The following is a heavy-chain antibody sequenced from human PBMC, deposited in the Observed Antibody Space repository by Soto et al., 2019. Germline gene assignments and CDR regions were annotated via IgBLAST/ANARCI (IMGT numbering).Heavy chain of an antibody. Sequence: QVQLVESGGGVIQPGRSLRLSCAASGFTFSSYGMHWVRQALGKGLEWVAVISYDGSNKYYADSVKGRFTISRDNSKNTLYLQMNSLRAEDTAVYYCAKAPMVRGVIITYFDYWGQGTLVTVSS. CDR3: AKAPMVRGVIITYFDY. CDR2: ISYDGSNK. V-gene: IGHV3-30*18. J-gene: IGHJ4*02. CDR1: GFTFSSYG. D-gene: IGHD3-10*01.